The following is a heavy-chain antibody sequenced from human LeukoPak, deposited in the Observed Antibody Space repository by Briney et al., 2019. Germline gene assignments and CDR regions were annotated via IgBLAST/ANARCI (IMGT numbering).Heavy chain of an antibody. CDR3: ARQRYHDS. CDR2: IKQDGSGK. Sequence: GGSLRLSCATSGFTFSSYWMSWVRQAPGKGLEWVANIKQDGSGKNYLDSVKGRFTISRDNAKNSLYLQMNSLRAEDTAVYYCARQRYHDSWGQGTLVTVSS. V-gene: IGHV3-7*01. CDR1: GFTFSSYW. D-gene: IGHD2-2*01. J-gene: IGHJ4*02.